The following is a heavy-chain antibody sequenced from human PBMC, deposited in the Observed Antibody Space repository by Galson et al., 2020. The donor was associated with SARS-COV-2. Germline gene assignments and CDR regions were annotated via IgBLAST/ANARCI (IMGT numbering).Heavy chain of an antibody. CDR1: GFSLNTGGMR. V-gene: IGHV2-70*04. Sequence: HTLVTPTQTLALTCTVSGFSLNTGGMRVSWIRQPPGKALEWLARIAWDDDKFYNTSLKARLTISKDASKNQVVLIMTSMDPLYTATYFCARMFGHTSWYYDFWGQGTLVTVSS. CDR3: ARMFGHTSWYYDF. D-gene: IGHD3-10*01. CDR2: IAWDDDK. J-gene: IGHJ4*02.